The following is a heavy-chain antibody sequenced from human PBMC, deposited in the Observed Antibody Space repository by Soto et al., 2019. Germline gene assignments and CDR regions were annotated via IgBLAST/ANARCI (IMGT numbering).Heavy chain of an antibody. D-gene: IGHD2-15*01. CDR3: AREPRYCRGGSCSITGDAYDI. J-gene: IGHJ3*02. CDR2: ISNRGDT. V-gene: IGHV3-66*01. CDR1: GFIVSDTY. Sequence: GGSLRLSCTVSGFIVSDTYVNWVRQAPGKGLEWVSVISNRGDTHYADSVRGRFSLSRDISDNTLHLQMNNLRVEDTAVYYCAREPRYCRGGSCSITGDAYDIWGQGTMVTV.